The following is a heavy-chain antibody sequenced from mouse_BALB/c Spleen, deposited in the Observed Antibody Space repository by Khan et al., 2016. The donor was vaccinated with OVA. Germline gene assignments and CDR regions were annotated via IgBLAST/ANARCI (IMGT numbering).Heavy chain of an antibody. CDR2: ISYSGNT. CDR1: GYSITSDYA. V-gene: IGHV3-2*02. CDR3: ARIQGGDFDY. Sequence: VQLQQSGPGLVKPSQSLSLTCTVTGYSITSDYAWNWIRQFPGNKLEWMGYISYSGNTKYNPSLKSRISITRDTSKNQFFLQLNFVTIEDTATCYCARIQGGDFDYWGQGTTLTVSS. J-gene: IGHJ2*01. D-gene: IGHD3-2*02.